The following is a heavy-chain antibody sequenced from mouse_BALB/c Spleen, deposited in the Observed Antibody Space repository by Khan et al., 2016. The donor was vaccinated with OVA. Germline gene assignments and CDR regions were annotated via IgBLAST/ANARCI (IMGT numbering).Heavy chain of an antibody. Sequence: DLVKPGASVKLSCKASGYTFTSYWMNWIKQRPGQGLEWIGRIAPGSGSSSYNEMFKGKATLTLDTSSSTAYIQLSSLSSEAAADSVGARGKYYGRTCDAMGYWGQGTSVTVSA. J-gene: IGHJ4*01. D-gene: IGHD1-1*01. CDR1: GYTFTSYW. CDR3: ARGKYYGRTCDAMGY. V-gene: IGHV1S41*01. CDR2: IAPGSGSS.